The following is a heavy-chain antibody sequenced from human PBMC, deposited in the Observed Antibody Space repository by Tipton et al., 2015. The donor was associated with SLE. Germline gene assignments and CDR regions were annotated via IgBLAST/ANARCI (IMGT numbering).Heavy chain of an antibody. J-gene: IGHJ3*02. CDR2: IYPTDSDT. Sequence: QLVQSGAEVKKPGESLKISCKGSEYSFTNYWIVWVRQVPGKGLEWMGLIYPTDSDTRYSPSFQGQVSISADMSTYTAYLQWSSLKASDSAIYYCASWPRWDASDIWGQGTMVTVYS. CDR1: EYSFTNYW. V-gene: IGHV5-51*03. CDR3: ASWPRWDASDI.